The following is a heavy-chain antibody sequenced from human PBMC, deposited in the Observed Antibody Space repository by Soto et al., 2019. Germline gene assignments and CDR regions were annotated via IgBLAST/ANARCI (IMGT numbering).Heavy chain of an antibody. CDR3: ARWNLKVVAAPATELGGWFDP. Sequence: ASVKVSCKASGYTFTGYYMHWVRQAPGQGLEWMGWINPNSGGTNYAQKFQGWVTMTRDTSISTAYMELSRLRSDDPAVYYCARWNLKVVAAPATELGGWFDPWGQGTLVTVSS. CDR2: INPNSGGT. CDR1: GYTFTGYY. D-gene: IGHD2-15*01. V-gene: IGHV1-2*04. J-gene: IGHJ5*02.